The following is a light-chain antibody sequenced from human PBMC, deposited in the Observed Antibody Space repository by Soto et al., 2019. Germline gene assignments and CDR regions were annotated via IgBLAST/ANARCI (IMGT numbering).Light chain of an antibody. V-gene: IGKV3-15*01. Sequence: EIVMTQSPATLSEFPGERATLSCRASQSVSSDLAWYQQKPGQAPRLLISGASTRATGIPARFSGSGSGTEFTLTISSLQSEDFAVYYCQQYNNWPFTFGPGTKVDIK. CDR2: GAS. CDR1: QSVSSD. CDR3: QQYNNWPFT. J-gene: IGKJ3*01.